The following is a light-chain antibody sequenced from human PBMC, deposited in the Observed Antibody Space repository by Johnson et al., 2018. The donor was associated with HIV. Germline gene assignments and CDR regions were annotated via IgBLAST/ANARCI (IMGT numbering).Light chain of an antibody. V-gene: IGLV1-51*01. CDR3: GTWDSSLSTGGV. Sequence: QSVLTQPPSVSAAPGQKVTIPCSGSNSNIGNNYVSWYQHLPGTAPKLLIYDNDQRPSGIPDRFSASKSGTSATLDITGLQTGDGADYYCGTWDSSLSTGGVFGPGTKVTVL. CDR2: DND. CDR1: NSNIGNNY. J-gene: IGLJ1*01.